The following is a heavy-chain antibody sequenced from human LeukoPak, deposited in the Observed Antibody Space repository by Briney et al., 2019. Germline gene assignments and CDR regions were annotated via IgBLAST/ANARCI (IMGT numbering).Heavy chain of an antibody. J-gene: IGHJ3*02. D-gene: IGHD5-18*01. Sequence: KSSETLSLTCAVSGYSIRSSNWWGWIRPPPGKGLEWIAYIYYDGSIYYNPSLKSRVTISVDTSKNQFSLKLSSVTAADTAVYYCARGIQLWSPDAFDIWGQGTMVTVSS. CDR2: IYYDGSI. V-gene: IGHV4-28*05. CDR1: GYSIRSSNW. CDR3: ARGIQLWSPDAFDI.